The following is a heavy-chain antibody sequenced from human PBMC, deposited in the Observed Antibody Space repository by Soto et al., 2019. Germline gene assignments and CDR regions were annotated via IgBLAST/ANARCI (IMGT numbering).Heavy chain of an antibody. CDR3: PSGRITPLD. CDR1: GGSVSSANNY. V-gene: IGHV4-61*01. Sequence: QVQLQESGPGLVKPSETLSLTCSVSGGSVSSANNYWSWVRQPPGKGLEWIGYIYNSGSTNYNPPPPXRXTXXVDTSKNQFSLKLSSVTAAATAVYYCPSGRITPLDWGQGTLVTVSS. J-gene: IGHJ4*02. D-gene: IGHD2-15*01. CDR2: IYNSGST.